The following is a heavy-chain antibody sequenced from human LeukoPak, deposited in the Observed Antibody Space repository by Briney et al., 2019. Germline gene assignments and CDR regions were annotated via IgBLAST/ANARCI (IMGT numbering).Heavy chain of an antibody. J-gene: IGHJ4*02. Sequence: GASVKVSCKASGYTFTSYDINWVRQATGQGLEWMGWMNPNSGNTGYAQKFQGRVTMTRNISISTAYMELSSLRSEDTAVYYCARERLMITFGGVIVSRQFDYWGQGTLVTVSS. V-gene: IGHV1-8*01. CDR1: GYTFTSYD. D-gene: IGHD3-16*02. CDR2: MNPNSGNT. CDR3: ARERLMITFGGVIVSRQFDY.